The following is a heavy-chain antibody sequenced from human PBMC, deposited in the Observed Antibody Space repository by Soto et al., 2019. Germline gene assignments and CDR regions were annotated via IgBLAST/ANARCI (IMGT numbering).Heavy chain of an antibody. CDR2: IYYSGRT. Sequence: SETLSLTCIVSGESISSSSYYWGWIRQTPGKGLEWIGSIYYSGRTYYNPPFKSRVTISIDTSKNQFSLKLSSVTATDTAVYYCARQRTTVVTQAYFDHWGQGALVTVSS. J-gene: IGHJ4*02. V-gene: IGHV4-39*01. CDR1: GESISSSSYY. D-gene: IGHD2-21*02. CDR3: ARQRTTVVTQAYFDH.